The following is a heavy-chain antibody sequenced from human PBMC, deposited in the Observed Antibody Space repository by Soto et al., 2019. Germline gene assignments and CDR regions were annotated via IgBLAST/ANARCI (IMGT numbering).Heavy chain of an antibody. Sequence: ASGKVSCKASGYTFTSYGFSWVRQAPGQGLEWMGGISVFNGKTNYAQKFQGRVTITTDESTSTAYMELSSLRSEDTAVYYCAREEAVAGTDYWGQGTLVTVSS. D-gene: IGHD6-19*01. CDR3: AREEAVAGTDY. V-gene: IGHV1-18*01. CDR1: GYTFTSYG. J-gene: IGHJ4*02. CDR2: ISVFNGKT.